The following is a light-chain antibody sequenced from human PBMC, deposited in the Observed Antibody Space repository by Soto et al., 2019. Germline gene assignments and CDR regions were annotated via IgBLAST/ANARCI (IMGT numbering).Light chain of an antibody. Sequence: DIQLTQSPSFLSASVGDRVTITCRASQGISSYLAWYQQKPGKAPKLLIYAASTLQSGVPSRFSGSGSGTKFTLTISSLQPEDFATYYCQQLYSYPRTFGPGTKVDIK. CDR1: QGISSY. V-gene: IGKV1-9*01. CDR2: AAS. CDR3: QQLYSYPRT. J-gene: IGKJ3*01.